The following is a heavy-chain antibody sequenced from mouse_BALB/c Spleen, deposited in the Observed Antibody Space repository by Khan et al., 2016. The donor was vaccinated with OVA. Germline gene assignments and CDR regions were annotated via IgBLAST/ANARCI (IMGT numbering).Heavy chain of an antibody. CDR3: AKGGGSQWYVDV. J-gene: IGHJ1*01. CDR2: IWRGGST. CDR1: GFSLTSYG. V-gene: IGHV2-5*01. Sequence: QIQLVQSGPGLVQPSQSLSITCTVSGFSLTSYGVHWVRQSPGKGLEWLGVIWRGGSTDYNAAFMSRLSITKDNSKSQVFFKMNSLQADDTAIYYCAKGGGSQWYVDVWGAGTTVTVSS. D-gene: IGHD1-1*01.